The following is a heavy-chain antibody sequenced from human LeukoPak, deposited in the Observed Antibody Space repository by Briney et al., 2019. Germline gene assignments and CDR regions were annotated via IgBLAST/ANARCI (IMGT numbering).Heavy chain of an antibody. CDR1: GGSISSYH. D-gene: IGHD6-19*01. CDR3: ARLGSSSGWYHYFDY. CDR2: IYYSGST. Sequence: SETLSLTCTVSGGSISSYHWSWIRQPPGKGLEWIGYIYYSGSTNYNPSLKSRVTISVDTSKNQFSLKLSSVTAADTAVYYCARLGSSSGWYHYFDYWGQGTLVTVSS. J-gene: IGHJ4*02. V-gene: IGHV4-59*08.